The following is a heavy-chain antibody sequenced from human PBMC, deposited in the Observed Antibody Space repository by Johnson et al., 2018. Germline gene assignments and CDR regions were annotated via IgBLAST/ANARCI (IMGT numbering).Heavy chain of an antibody. Sequence: QVQLQESGPGLVKPSETLSLNCTVSGAYISSYNWIWIRQPPGKGLEWIGDIFYGGNTNYNPSLKSRVTISVDASKNQFSLKLISVTVADTAVYYCASEGGRSAPGRVIDIWGQGTMVAVSS. V-gene: IGHV4-59*01. CDR3: ASEGGRSAPGRVIDI. CDR1: GAYISSYN. J-gene: IGHJ3*02. D-gene: IGHD1-26*01. CDR2: IFYGGNT.